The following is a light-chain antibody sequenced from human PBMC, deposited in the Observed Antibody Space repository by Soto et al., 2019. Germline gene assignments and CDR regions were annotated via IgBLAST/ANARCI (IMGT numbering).Light chain of an antibody. V-gene: IGLV2-14*01. J-gene: IGLJ2*01. Sequence: QSALTQPASVSGSPGQSITISCTGTSSDVGGYNYVSWYQQHPGKAPKLIIYEVSNRPSGVSNRFSGSKSGNTASLTISGLQPEDEADYYCSSFTTSSTVVFGGGTKVTVL. CDR3: SSFTTSSTVV. CDR1: SSDVGGYNY. CDR2: EVS.